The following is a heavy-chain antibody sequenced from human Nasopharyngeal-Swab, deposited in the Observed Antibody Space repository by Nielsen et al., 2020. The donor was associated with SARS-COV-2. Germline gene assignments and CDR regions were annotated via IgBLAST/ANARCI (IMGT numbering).Heavy chain of an antibody. Sequence: GESLKISCAASGFTFSRYWMHWVRQVPGKGPVWVSRIDTDGSTTDHADSVKGRFSISRDNAKNTLYLQMNNLRAEDTALYYCARDVAGADSAWGQGTLVTVSS. V-gene: IGHV3-74*01. CDR3: ARDVAGADSA. D-gene: IGHD2-21*01. J-gene: IGHJ5*02. CDR1: GFTFSRYW. CDR2: IDTDGSTT.